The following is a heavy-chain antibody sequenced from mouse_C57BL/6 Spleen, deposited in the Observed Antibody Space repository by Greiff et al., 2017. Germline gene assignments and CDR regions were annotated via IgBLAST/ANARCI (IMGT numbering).Heavy chain of an antibody. Sequence: EVQLVESGPELVKPGASVKIPCKASGYTFTDYNMDWVKQSHGKSLEWIGDINPNNGGTIYNQKFKGKATLTVDKSSSTAYMELRSLTSEDTAVYYCARSGGSSYEGAMDYWGQGTSVTVSS. D-gene: IGHD1-1*01. J-gene: IGHJ4*01. CDR1: GYTFTDYN. CDR3: ARSGGSSYEGAMDY. CDR2: INPNNGGT. V-gene: IGHV1-18*01.